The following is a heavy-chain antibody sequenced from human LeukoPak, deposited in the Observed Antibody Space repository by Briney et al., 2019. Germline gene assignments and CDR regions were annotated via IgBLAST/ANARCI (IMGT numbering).Heavy chain of an antibody. CDR3: AKYYINPPYFDY. V-gene: IGHV3-23*01. J-gene: IGHJ4*02. CDR2: ISGSADST. CDR1: GFTFSSYA. Sequence: TGGSLRLSCAASGFTFSSYAMTWVRQAPGKGLEWVSAISGSADSTYYADSVKGRFTISRDNSKNTLYLQMNSLRAEDTAVYYCAKYYINPPYFDYWGQGTLVTVSS. D-gene: IGHD3-10*01.